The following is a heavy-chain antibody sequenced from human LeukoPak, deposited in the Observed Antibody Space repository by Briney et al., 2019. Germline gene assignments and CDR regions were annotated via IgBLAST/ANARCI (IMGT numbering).Heavy chain of an antibody. V-gene: IGHV4-59*01. J-gene: IGHJ5*02. CDR1: GGSISSYY. CDR3: ARGIAVAKRADDWFDP. D-gene: IGHD6-19*01. CDR2: IYYSGST. Sequence: SETLSLTCTVSGGSISSYYWSWIRQPPGKGPEWIGYIYYSGSTNYNPSLKSRVTISVDTSKNQFSLKLSSVTAADTAVYYCARGIAVAKRADDWFDPWGQGTLVTVSS.